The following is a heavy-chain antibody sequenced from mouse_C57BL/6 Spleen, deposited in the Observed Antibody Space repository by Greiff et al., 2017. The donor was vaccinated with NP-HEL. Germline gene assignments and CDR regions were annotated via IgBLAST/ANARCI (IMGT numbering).Heavy chain of an antibody. CDR1: GYTFTDYY. D-gene: IGHD3-1*01. Sequence: EVQLQQSGPELVKPGASVKISCKASGYTFTDYYMNWVKQSHGKSLEWIGDINPNNGGTSYNQKFKGKATLTVDKSSSTAYMELRSLTSEGSAVNYCARRRSSAWFAYWGQRTLVTVAA. CDR2: INPNNGGT. V-gene: IGHV1-26*01. CDR3: ARRRSSAWFAY. J-gene: IGHJ3*01.